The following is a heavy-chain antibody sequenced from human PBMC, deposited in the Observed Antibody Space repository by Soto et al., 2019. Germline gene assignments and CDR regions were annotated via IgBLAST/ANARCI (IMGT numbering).Heavy chain of an antibody. V-gene: IGHV1-2*04. Sequence: ASVKVSCKASGYTFTGYYMHWVRQAPGQGLEWMGWINPNSGGTNYAQKFQGWVTMTRDTSISTAYMELSRLRSDDTAVYYCARGGGEVIAARPKYYYYYYMDVWGKGTTVTVSS. D-gene: IGHD6-6*01. J-gene: IGHJ6*03. CDR1: GYTFTGYY. CDR2: INPNSGGT. CDR3: ARGGGEVIAARPKYYYYYYMDV.